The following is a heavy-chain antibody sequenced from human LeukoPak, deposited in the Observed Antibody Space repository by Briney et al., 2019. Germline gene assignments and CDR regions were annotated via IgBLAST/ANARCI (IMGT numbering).Heavy chain of an antibody. D-gene: IGHD6-13*01. J-gene: IGHJ4*02. Sequence: GGSLRLSCAASGFTFSSYAMHWVRQAPGKGLEWVAVISYDGSNKYYADSVKGRFTISRDNSKNTLYLQMNSLRAEDTAVYYCAREQLALAYFDYWGQGTLVTVSS. CDR3: AREQLALAYFDY. V-gene: IGHV3-30-3*01. CDR2: ISYDGSNK. CDR1: GFTFSSYA.